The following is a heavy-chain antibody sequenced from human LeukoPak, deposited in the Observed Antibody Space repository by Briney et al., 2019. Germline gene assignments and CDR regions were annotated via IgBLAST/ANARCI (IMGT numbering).Heavy chain of an antibody. V-gene: IGHV3-74*01. D-gene: IGHD4-23*01. CDR2: INSDGSGT. CDR1: GFTFSSYW. Sequence: GGSLRLSCAASGFTFSSYWMHWVRQAPGKGLVWVSRINSDGSGTGYANSVKGRFTTSRDNAKNTLYLQMNSLRAEDTAVYYCARTYSGNSGLDYWGQGTLLTVSS. J-gene: IGHJ4*02. CDR3: ARTYSGNSGLDY.